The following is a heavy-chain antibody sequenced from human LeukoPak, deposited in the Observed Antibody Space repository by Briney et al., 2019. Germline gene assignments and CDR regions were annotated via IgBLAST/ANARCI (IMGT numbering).Heavy chain of an antibody. V-gene: IGHV3-9*01. D-gene: IGHD6-19*01. J-gene: IGHJ2*01. CDR2: ISWNSGSI. Sequence: GGSLRLSCAASGFTFDDYAMHWVRQAPGKGLEWVSGISWNSGSIGYADSVKGRFTISRDNAKNSLYLQMNSLRAEDTALYYCAKDKVAVAGSYRYFDLWGRGTLVTVSS. CDR3: AKDKVAVAGSYRYFDL. CDR1: GFTFDDYA.